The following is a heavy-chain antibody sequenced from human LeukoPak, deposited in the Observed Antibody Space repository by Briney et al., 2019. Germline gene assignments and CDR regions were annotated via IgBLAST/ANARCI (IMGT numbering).Heavy chain of an antibody. CDR2: IKQDGSEK. Sequence: GGSLRLSCVVSGFSFRSYSMSCVRQAPGKGLEWVAKIKQDGSEKYYVDSVKGRFTISRDNAKNSLYLQMNSLRAEDTAVYHCARDGSPFDSWGQGNLVTVSS. CDR1: GFSFRSYS. CDR3: ARDGSPFDS. V-gene: IGHV3-7*05. J-gene: IGHJ4*02.